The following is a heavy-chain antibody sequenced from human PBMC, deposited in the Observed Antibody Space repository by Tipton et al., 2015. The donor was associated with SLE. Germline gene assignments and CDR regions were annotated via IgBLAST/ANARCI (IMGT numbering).Heavy chain of an antibody. CDR2: IYYSEST. CDR1: GGFISSYY. Sequence: TLSLTCSVSGGFISSYYWSWIRQPPGKGLEWIGYIYYSESTNFNPSLKSRVTISLNTSKNQFSLRLTSVTAADTAVYYCARHGDAEYFDYRGQGTLVSVSS. V-gene: IGHV4-59*08. CDR3: ARHGDAEYFDY. D-gene: IGHD2-21*02. J-gene: IGHJ4*02.